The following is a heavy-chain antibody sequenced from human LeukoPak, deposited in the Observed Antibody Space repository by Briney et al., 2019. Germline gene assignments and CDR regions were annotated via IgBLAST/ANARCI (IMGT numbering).Heavy chain of an antibody. CDR1: GYTFITYG. CDR2: ISPYDGST. V-gene: IGHV1-18*01. J-gene: IGHJ4*02. D-gene: IGHD5-18*01. Sequence: ASMKVSCKASGYTFITYGINWVRQAPGQGLEWMGWISPYDGSTNFAQNLQGRVTMTTDTITSTAFMELRSLRFEDTALYYCARDKAPRYTYGLGHWGQGTLVTVSS. CDR3: ARDKAPRYTYGLGH.